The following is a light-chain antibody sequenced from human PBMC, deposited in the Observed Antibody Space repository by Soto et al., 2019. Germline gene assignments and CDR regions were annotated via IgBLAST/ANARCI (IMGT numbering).Light chain of an antibody. CDR3: QQYGTSSPLT. CDR2: GAS. Sequence: EVVLTQSPGTLSLSPGERATLSCRASQSVSSTYLAWYQQKPGQGPRLLIYGASSRATGIPDRFSGGGSGSDFTLTISRLEPEDFAVYYCQQYGTSSPLTFGGGTKVEIK. CDR1: QSVSSTY. J-gene: IGKJ4*01. V-gene: IGKV3-20*01.